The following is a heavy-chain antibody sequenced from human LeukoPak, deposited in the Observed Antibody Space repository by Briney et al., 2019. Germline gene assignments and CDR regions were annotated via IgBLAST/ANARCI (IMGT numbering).Heavy chain of an antibody. CDR2: IYYSGST. V-gene: IGHV4-59*01. CDR1: GGSISSYY. J-gene: IGHJ5*02. Sequence: PSETLSLTCTVSGGSISSYYWSWIRQPPGKGLEWIGYIYYSGSTNYNPSLKSRVTISVDTSNNQFSLKLSSVTAADTAVYYCARGSSGTVVRGVSWAWFDPWGQGTLVSVSS. CDR3: ARGSSGTVVRGVSWAWFDP. D-gene: IGHD3-10*01.